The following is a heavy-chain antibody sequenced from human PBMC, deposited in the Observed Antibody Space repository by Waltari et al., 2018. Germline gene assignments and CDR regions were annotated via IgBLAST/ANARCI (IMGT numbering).Heavy chain of an antibody. V-gene: IGHV4-59*01. D-gene: IGHD6-19*01. CDR2: IYYSGST. CDR1: GGSISSYY. J-gene: IGHJ5*02. CDR3: ARGAVATPNWFDP. Sequence: QVQLQESGPGLVKPSETLSLTCTVSGGSISSYYWSWIRQPPGKGLEWIGYIYYSGSTNYNPSLKSRVTIAVDTSKNQFSLKLSSVTAADTAVYYWARGAVATPNWFDPWGQGTLVTVSS.